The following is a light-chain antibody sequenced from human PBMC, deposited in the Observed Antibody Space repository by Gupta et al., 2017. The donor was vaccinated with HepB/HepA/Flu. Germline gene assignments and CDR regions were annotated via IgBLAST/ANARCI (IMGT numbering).Light chain of an antibody. V-gene: IGKV3-15*01. Sequence: EIVMTQSPATLSASPGESATLSCRSSQSVGSNLDWYQQKPGQAPRLLIYGASTRATGVPARFSGDGSGTEFTLNISGLQSEDFAIYSCKQYNDWPVTFGGGTQVEIK. CDR3: KQYNDWPVT. CDR2: GAS. J-gene: IGKJ4*01. CDR1: QSVGSN.